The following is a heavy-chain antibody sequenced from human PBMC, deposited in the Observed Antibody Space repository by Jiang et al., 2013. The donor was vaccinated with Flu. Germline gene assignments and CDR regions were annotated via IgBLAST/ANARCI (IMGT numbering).Heavy chain of an antibody. CDR3: ARGSRESLFGSAYQYYAMDV. Sequence: GSGLVKPSQTLSLSCDVSGGSISSTIYSWTWIRQSPAKGLEWIGYIYDTETTSYNPSLKSRVTISVDRSKNQFSLKLNSVTAADTAVYYCARGSRESLFGSAYQYYAMDVWGQGTTVTVSS. D-gene: IGHD3-10*01. CDR1: GGSISSTIYS. J-gene: IGHJ6*02. V-gene: IGHV4-30-2*06. CDR2: IYDTETT.